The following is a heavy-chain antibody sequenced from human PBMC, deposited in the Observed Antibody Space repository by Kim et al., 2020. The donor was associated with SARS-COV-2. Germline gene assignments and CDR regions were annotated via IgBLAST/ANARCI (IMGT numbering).Heavy chain of an antibody. CDR2: INPSGGST. V-gene: IGHV1-46*01. D-gene: IGHD5-12*01. CDR1: GYTFTSYY. Sequence: ASVKVSCKASGYTFTSYYMHWVRQAPGQGLEWMGIINPSGGSTSYAQKFQGRVTMTRDTSTSTVYMELSSLRSEDTAVYYCARDGWLVAPTIVYYYGMDVWGQGTTVTVSS. CDR3: ARDGWLVAPTIVYYYGMDV. J-gene: IGHJ6*02.